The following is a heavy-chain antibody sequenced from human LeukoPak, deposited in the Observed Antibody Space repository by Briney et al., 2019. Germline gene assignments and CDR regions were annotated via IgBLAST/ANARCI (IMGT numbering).Heavy chain of an antibody. D-gene: IGHD6-19*01. V-gene: IGHV5-51*01. CDR3: ARHVVPYSCGLTGFDY. CDR2: IYPGDSDT. Sequence: GESLNISCNGSGYAFASYIIAWVRQVPGKGLEWMGIIYPGDSDTRCSPSFQGQVTISADKSITTAYLQWSSLKASDTAMYYCARHVVPYSCGLTGFDYWGQGTLVTVSS. CDR1: GYAFASYI. J-gene: IGHJ4*02.